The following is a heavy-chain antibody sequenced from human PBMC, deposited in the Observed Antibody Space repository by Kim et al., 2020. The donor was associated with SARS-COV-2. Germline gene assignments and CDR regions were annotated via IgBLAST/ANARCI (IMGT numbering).Heavy chain of an antibody. V-gene: IGHV4-34*01. CDR1: GGSFSGYY. CDR3: ARGGYGGNSRRIDY. J-gene: IGHJ4*02. Sequence: SETLSLTCAVYGGSFSGYYWSWIRQPPGKGLEWIGEINHSGSTNYNPSLKSRVTISVDTSKNQFSLKLSSVTAADTAVYYCARGGYGGNSRRIDYWGQGTLVTVSS. CDR2: INHSGST. D-gene: IGHD4-17*01.